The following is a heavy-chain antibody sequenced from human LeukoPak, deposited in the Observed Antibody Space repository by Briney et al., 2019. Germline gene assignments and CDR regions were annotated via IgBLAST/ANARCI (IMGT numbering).Heavy chain of an antibody. CDR3: AREGIVGATTFVIYWYFDL. V-gene: IGHV3-20*04. CDR2: INWNGGST. Sequence: GGSLRLSCAASGFTFSSYSMNWVRQAPGKGLEWVSGINWNGGSTGYADSVKGRFTISRDNAKNSLYLQMNSLRAEDTALYYCAREGIVGATTFVIYWYFDLWGRGTLVTVSS. J-gene: IGHJ2*01. D-gene: IGHD1-26*01. CDR1: GFTFSSYS.